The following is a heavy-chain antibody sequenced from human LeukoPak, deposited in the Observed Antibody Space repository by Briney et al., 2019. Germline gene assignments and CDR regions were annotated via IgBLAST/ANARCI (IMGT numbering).Heavy chain of an antibody. V-gene: IGHV3-7*03. CDR1: GFTFSSYW. D-gene: IGHD2-21*02. CDR2: IKQDGTKK. Sequence: PGGPLRLSCAASGFTFSSYWWSWVRQAPGKGLEWLAYIKQDGTKKYYVDSVEGRITISRDNVKNSLYLQMNSLRVEDTAVYYCARDCGSDCSQAFDIWGQGTMVTVSS. J-gene: IGHJ3*02. CDR3: ARDCGSDCSQAFDI.